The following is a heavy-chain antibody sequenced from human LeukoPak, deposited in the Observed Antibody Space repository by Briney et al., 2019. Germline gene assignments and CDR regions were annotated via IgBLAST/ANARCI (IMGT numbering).Heavy chain of an antibody. J-gene: IGHJ1*01. CDR1: EFTGFTFSGSA. CDR2: ISGSGAAT. D-gene: IGHD4-23*01. CDR3: AKFSPYGGNSY. Sequence: GGSLRLSCAASEFTGFTFSGSAMSCVRQAPGKGLECVSAISGSGAATFYADSVKGRFTISRDNSKNTLYLQMNSLKVEDTALYYCAKFSPYGGNSYWGQGTLVTVSS. V-gene: IGHV3-23*01.